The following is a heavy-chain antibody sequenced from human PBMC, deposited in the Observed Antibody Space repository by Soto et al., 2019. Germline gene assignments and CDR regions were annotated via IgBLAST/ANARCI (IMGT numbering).Heavy chain of an antibody. Sequence: VGSMRLSWGASGFPFDAYVGAWVRQAPGKGLEWVAAISGSSGITYYADSVKGRFTISRDNSKNTLYLQMNSLRAEDTAVYYCAKQVQPYCSSTSCYSGPYYMDVWGKGTTVTVSS. V-gene: IGHV3-23*01. CDR1: GFPFDAYV. CDR3: AKQVQPYCSSTSCYSGPYYMDV. D-gene: IGHD2-2*01. J-gene: IGHJ6*03. CDR2: ISGSSGIT.